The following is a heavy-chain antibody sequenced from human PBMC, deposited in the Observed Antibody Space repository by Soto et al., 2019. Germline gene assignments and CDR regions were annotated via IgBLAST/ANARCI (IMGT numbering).Heavy chain of an antibody. D-gene: IGHD5-18*01. J-gene: IGHJ4*02. Sequence: EVQLVESGGGLVKPGGSLRLSCAASGFTFSNAWMSWVRQAPGKGLEWVGRIKSKTDGGTTDYAAPVKGRFTISRDDSKNTLYLQMNSLKTEDTAVYYCTTAYGYYVDRGYSYGYEVWGQGTLVTVSS. CDR1: GFTFSNAW. CDR2: IKSKTDGGTT. CDR3: TTAYGYYVDRGYSYGYEV. V-gene: IGHV3-15*01.